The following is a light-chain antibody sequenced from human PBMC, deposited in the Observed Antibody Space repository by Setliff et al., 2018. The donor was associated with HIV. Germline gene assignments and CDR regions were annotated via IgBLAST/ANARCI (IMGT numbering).Light chain of an antibody. V-gene: IGKV3-20*01. CDR2: DAS. J-gene: IGKJ1*01. CDR1: QSTSTTY. CDR3: QQYGSSPRT. Sequence: EIVLTQSPGTLSLSPGERATLSCRASQSTSTTYLAWYQQKSGQAPRLLIYDASTRATGIPDRFSGSGSGTDFTLTISRLEPEDFAVYYCQQYGSSPRTFGQGTKV.